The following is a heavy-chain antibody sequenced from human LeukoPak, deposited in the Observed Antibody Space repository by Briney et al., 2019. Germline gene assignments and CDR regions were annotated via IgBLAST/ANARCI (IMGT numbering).Heavy chain of an antibody. V-gene: IGHV1-8*01. Sequence: ASVKVSFKASGYTFTSYDINWVRQAPGQGLEWMGWMNPNSGNTGYAQKFQGRVTITRNTSISTAYMELGSLRSEDTAVYYCARGDVLLWFGELSRYYFDYWGQGTLVTVSS. CDR1: GYTFTSYD. D-gene: IGHD3-10*01. J-gene: IGHJ4*02. CDR3: ARGDVLLWFGELSRYYFDY. CDR2: MNPNSGNT.